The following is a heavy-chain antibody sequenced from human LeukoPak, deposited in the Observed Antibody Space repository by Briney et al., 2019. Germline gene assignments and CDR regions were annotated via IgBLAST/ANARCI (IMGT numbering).Heavy chain of an antibody. J-gene: IGHJ4*02. CDR2: ISSSSSTI. V-gene: IGHV3-48*01. CDR1: GFTFSSYS. Sequence: GGSLRLSCAASGFTFSSYSMNWVRQAPGKGLEWVSYISSSSSTIYYADSVKGRFTISRDNAKNSLYLQMNSLRAEDTAVYYCAREFPKPGYWGQGTLVTVSS. CDR3: AREFPKPGY.